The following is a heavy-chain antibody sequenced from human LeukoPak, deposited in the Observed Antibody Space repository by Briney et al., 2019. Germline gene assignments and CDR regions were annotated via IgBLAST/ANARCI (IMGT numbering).Heavy chain of an antibody. CDR1: GGSFSGYY. CDR2: INHSGST. CDR3: ARDGGYCSGGSCYNLFDY. D-gene: IGHD2-15*01. J-gene: IGHJ4*02. V-gene: IGHV4-34*01. Sequence: SETLSLTCAVYGGSFSGYYWSWIRQPPGKGLEWIGEINHSGSTNYNPSLKSRVTISVDTSKNQFSLKLSSVTAADTAVYYCARDGGYCSGGSCYNLFDYWGQGTLVTVSS.